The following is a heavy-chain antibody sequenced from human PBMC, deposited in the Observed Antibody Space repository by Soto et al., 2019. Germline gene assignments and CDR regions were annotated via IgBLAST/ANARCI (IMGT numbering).Heavy chain of an antibody. CDR1: GFTFSNAW. V-gene: IGHV3-15*01. CDR2: IKSKTDGGTT. D-gene: IGHD2-2*01. J-gene: IGHJ4*02. Sequence: EVQLVESGGGLVKPGGSLRLSCAASGFTFSNAWMSWVRQAPGKGLEWVGRIKSKTDGGTTDYAAPVKGRFTISRDDSKNTLYLQMNSLKTEDTAVYYCTTPLGYCSSTSCRGFGYWGRGTLVTVSS. CDR3: TTPLGYCSSTSCRGFGY.